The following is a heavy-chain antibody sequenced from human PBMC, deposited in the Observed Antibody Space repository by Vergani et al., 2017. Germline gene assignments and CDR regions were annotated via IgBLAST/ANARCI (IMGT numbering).Heavy chain of an antibody. D-gene: IGHD2/OR15-2a*01. CDR1: GITFKNAW. CDR3: VKEKIDLGSYFFDS. J-gene: IGHJ4*01. CDR2: ISGQNFRT. V-gene: IGHV3-23*04. Sequence: EVQVVESGGGLIKPGGSFRLSCVVSGITFKNAWINWVRQAPGKGLEWVSGISGQNFRTHYADSVKGRFTISRDNSKNTVFLQMHSLRAEDTAIYYCVKEKIDLGSYFFDSWGHGILVTVSS.